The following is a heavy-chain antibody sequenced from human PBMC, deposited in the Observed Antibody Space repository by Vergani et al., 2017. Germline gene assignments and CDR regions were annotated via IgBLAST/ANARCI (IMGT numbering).Heavy chain of an antibody. CDR2: IRSDESRR. D-gene: IGHD6-25*01. CDR3: ARDDTQVPATALVYYMDV. V-gene: IGHV3-30*02. Sequence: QVQLVESGGGVVQPGGSLRLSCAASGFTFNSYGMHWVRQAPGKGLEWVASIRSDESRRYYGDSMEGPFTISRDNSKNTLYLQMKSLRPEDTAVYYCARDDTQVPATALVYYMDVWGKGTTVVVSS. CDR1: GFTFNSYG. J-gene: IGHJ6*03.